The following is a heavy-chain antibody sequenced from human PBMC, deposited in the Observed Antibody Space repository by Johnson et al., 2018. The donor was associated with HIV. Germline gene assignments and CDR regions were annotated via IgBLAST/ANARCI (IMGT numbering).Heavy chain of an antibody. CDR3: ARALYFYDSTSPLESEAFDI. CDR2: INWNCGTK. CDR1: GFTFNDHG. Sequence: MQLVESGGGVVQPGGSLRLSCAVSGFTFNDHGMSWVRQAPGKGLEWVSGINWNCGTKDYADSVKGRFTISRDNAKNSLYLQMNSLRAEDTALYYCARALYFYDSTSPLESEAFDIWGQGTMVTVSS. D-gene: IGHD3-22*01. J-gene: IGHJ3*02. V-gene: IGHV3-20*04.